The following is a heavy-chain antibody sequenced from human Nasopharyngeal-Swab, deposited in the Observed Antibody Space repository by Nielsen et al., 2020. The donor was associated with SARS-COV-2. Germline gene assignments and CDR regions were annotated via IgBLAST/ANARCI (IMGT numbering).Heavy chain of an antibody. D-gene: IGHD3-9*01. Sequence: WVRQAPVQVLEWMGGIILIFGTTDYAQKFQGTVTITADDSTSTVYMELNSLRFEDTAVYYCAKGVRYFDFLPPNTYYYYGLDLWGQGTTVTVSS. V-gene: IGHV1-69*01. CDR2: IILIFGTT. CDR3: AKGVRYFDFLPPNTYYYYGLDL. J-gene: IGHJ6*02.